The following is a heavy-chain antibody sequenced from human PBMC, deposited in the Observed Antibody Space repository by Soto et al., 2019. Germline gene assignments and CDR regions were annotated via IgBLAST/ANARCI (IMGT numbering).Heavy chain of an antibody. V-gene: IGHV5-51*01. J-gene: IGHJ6*02. CDR1: GYSYTSDW. Sequence: PGESLKISCKGPGYSYTSDWFGWVRQMPGKGLEWMGIIYPGDSDTRYSPSFQGQVTISADKSISTAYLQWSSLKASDTAMYYCARMIAAAEAVGGMDVWGQGTTVTVSS. CDR3: ARMIAAAEAVGGMDV. D-gene: IGHD6-13*01. CDR2: IYPGDSDT.